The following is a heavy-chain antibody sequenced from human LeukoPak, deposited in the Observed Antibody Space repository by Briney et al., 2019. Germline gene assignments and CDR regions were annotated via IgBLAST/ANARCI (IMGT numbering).Heavy chain of an antibody. D-gene: IGHD2-15*01. CDR3: AREGCSGGSCYYFDY. Sequence: PSETLSLTCTVSGGSISSSSYYWGWIRQPPGKGLEWIGSIYYSGSTYYNPSLKSRVTISVDTPKNQFSLKLSSVTAADTAVYYCAREGCSGGSCYYFDYWGQGTPVTVSS. CDR2: IYYSGST. J-gene: IGHJ4*02. V-gene: IGHV4-39*07. CDR1: GGSISSSSYY.